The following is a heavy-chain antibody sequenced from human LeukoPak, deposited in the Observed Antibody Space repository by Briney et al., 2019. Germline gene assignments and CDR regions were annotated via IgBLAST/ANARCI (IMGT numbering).Heavy chain of an antibody. J-gene: IGHJ4*02. CDR2: ISGSGGST. Sequence: GGSLRLSCAAAGFTFSSYAMRWVRQAPGKGLEWVSAISGSGGSTYYADSVKGRFTISRDNSKNTLYLQMNSLRAEDTAVYYCAKRGTRYYDILTGYYTYWGQGTLVTVSS. D-gene: IGHD3-9*01. CDR3: AKRGTRYYDILTGYYTY. CDR1: GFTFSSYA. V-gene: IGHV3-23*01.